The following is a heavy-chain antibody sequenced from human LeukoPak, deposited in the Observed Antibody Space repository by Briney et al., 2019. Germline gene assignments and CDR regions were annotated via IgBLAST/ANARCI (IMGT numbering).Heavy chain of an antibody. CDR2: ISSTGSI. D-gene: IGHD3-10*01. CDR1: GFTFSSYS. CDR3: ARDRYGSGSYHLDY. Sequence: PGGSLRLSCAASGFTFSSYSMNWVRQAPGKGLEWISYISSTGSIYYADSVKGRFTISRDNAKNSLYLQMNSLRDEDTAVYYCARDRYGSGSYHLDYWGQGTLVTVSS. V-gene: IGHV3-48*02. J-gene: IGHJ4*02.